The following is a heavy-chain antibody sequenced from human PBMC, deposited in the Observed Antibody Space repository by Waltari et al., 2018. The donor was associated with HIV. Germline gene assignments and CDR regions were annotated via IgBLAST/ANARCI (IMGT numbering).Heavy chain of an antibody. CDR2: VRQDGSNK. D-gene: IGHD2-8*02. Sequence: QVQLVESGGGVVQPGRSLRLSCAASGFTVRNYGMHWVRQAPGKGLEWVAVVRQDGSNKYYGDSVKGRFTISRDNSKNTLELQMNSLRAEDTAVYYCARDVQGYCAGERCFYGMDVWGQGTTVTVSS. V-gene: IGHV3-33*01. CDR3: ARDVQGYCAGERCFYGMDV. J-gene: IGHJ6*02. CDR1: GFTVRNYG.